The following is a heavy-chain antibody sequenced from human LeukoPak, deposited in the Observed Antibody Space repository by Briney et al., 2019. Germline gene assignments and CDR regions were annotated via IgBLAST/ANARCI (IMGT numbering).Heavy chain of an antibody. CDR3: ARVDIVVVESFDY. V-gene: IGHV1-8*02. D-gene: IGHD2-2*01. CDR2: MNPNSGNT. Sequence: ASVTVSCKASGGTFSSYAISWVRQATGQGLEWMGWMNPNSGNTGYAQKFQGRVTMTRNTSISTAYMELSSLRSEDTAVYYCARVDIVVVESFDYWGQGTLVTVSS. J-gene: IGHJ4*02. CDR1: GGTFSSYA.